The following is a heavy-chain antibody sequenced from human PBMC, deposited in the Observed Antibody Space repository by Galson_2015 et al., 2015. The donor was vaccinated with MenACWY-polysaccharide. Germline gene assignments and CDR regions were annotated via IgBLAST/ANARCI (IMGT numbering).Heavy chain of an antibody. CDR2: FYSGGYT. V-gene: IGHV3-66*01. CDR3: AREDYYDSSGYTWYFDL. J-gene: IGHJ2*01. CDR1: GFTVSSNY. D-gene: IGHD3-22*01. Sequence: SLRLSCAASGFTVSSNYMSWVRQAPGKGLEWVSVFYSGGYTYYADSVKGRFTISRDHSKNTLYLQMNSLRAEDTAVYYCAREDYYDSSGYTWYFDLWGRGTLVTVPS.